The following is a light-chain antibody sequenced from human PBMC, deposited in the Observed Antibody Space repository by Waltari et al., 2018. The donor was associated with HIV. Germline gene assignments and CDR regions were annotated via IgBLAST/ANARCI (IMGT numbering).Light chain of an antibody. V-gene: IGKV3-15*01. J-gene: IGKJ2*01. CDR2: DAA. CDR3: QQYYDWPPYT. Sequence: DIVITKSPATLSGSPGQSAPLSCRASQSLRRSLAWYQHKPGQAPRLLRYDAATRATGVPGRCSGSRSGTDYTLSLSGLQAADFAVYYCQQYYDWPPYTFGQGTTLESK. CDR1: QSLRRS.